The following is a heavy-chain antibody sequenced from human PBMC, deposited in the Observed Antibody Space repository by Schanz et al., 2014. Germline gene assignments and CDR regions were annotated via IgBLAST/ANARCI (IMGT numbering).Heavy chain of an antibody. CDR3: AKGRFGELSAFDI. J-gene: IGHJ3*02. V-gene: IGHV3-23*01. CDR2: ISGSGGST. D-gene: IGHD3-10*01. CDR1: GFTFSSYA. Sequence: EAQLLESGGGLVQPGGSLRLSCAASGFTFSSYAMSWVRQAPGKGLEWVSAISGSGGSTYYADSVKGRFTISRDNSKNTLYLQMNSLRAEDTAVYYCAKGRFGELSAFDIWGQGTTVTVSS.